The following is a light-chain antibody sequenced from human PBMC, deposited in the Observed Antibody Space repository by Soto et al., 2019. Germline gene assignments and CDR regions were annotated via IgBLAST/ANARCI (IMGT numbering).Light chain of an antibody. V-gene: IGLV2-14*03. CDR2: DVT. CDR1: TSDVGGYNY. CDR3: SSYTTSNTRQIV. J-gene: IGLJ1*01. Sequence: QSVLTQPASVSGSPGQSITISCTGTTSDVGGYNYVSWYQYHPGKAPKLIIYDVTSRTSGVSNPFSGSKSGNTASLTISGLQPEDEADYYCSSYTTSNTRQIVFGTGTKVTVL.